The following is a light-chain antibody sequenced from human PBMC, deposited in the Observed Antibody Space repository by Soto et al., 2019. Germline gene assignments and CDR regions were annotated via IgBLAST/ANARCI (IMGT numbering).Light chain of an antibody. V-gene: IGLV2-14*03. CDR1: SSDVASYNY. Sequence: QSALTQPASVSGSPGQSITISCTGTSSDVASYNYVSWYQHRPGKAPKLMIFAVNTRPSGVSNRFSGSKSGNTASLTISGLQAEDEADYYCSSYTTSRSYVFGSGTKVTVL. CDR2: AVN. J-gene: IGLJ1*01. CDR3: SSYTTSRSYV.